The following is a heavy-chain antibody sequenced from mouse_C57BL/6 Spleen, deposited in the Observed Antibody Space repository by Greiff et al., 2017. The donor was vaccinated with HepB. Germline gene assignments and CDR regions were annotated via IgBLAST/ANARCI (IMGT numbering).Heavy chain of an antibody. D-gene: IGHD2-12*01. CDR3: ARGGYSLAY. CDR1: GYSITSGYD. V-gene: IGHV3-1*01. J-gene: IGHJ3*01. CDR2: ISYSGST. Sequence: DVMLVESRPGMVKPSQSLSLTCTVTGYSITSGYDWHWIRHFPGNKLEWMVYISYSGSTNYNPSLKSRISITHDTSKNHFFLKLNSVTTEDTATYYCARGGYSLAYWGQGTLVTVSA.